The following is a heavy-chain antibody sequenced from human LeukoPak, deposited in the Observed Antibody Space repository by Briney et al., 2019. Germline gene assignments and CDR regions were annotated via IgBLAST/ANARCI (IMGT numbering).Heavy chain of an antibody. D-gene: IGHD6-13*01. J-gene: IGHJ4*02. Sequence: GGSLRLSCAASGFTFSSYWMSWVRQAPGKGLEWVANIKQDGSEKYYVDSVKGRFTISRDNAKNSLYLQMNSLRAEDTAVYYCAREGPRIAAAGTVDYWGQGTLVTVSS. CDR3: AREGPRIAAAGTVDY. CDR1: GFTFSSYW. CDR2: IKQDGSEK. V-gene: IGHV3-7*01.